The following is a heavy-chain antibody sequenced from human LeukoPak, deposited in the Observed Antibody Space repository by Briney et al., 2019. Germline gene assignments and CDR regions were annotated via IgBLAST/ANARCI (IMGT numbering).Heavy chain of an antibody. J-gene: IGHJ6*02. D-gene: IGHD3-10*01. CDR3: ARGVEPWSLGMDV. CDR1: GYSFTSYW. V-gene: IGHV5-51*01. CDR2: VYPGDSDT. Sequence: GESLKSSCKGSGYSFTSYWIGWVRRMPGKGLEWMGIVYPGDSDTRYSPSFQGQVTISADKSISIAYLQWSSLKASDTGVYDCARGVEPWSLGMDVWGQGTTVTVSS.